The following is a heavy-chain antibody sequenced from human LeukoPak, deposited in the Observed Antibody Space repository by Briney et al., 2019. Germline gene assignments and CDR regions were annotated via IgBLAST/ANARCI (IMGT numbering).Heavy chain of an antibody. CDR2: IIPIFGTA. CDR1: GGTFSSYA. D-gene: IGHD3-3*01. Sequence: ASVKVSCKASGGTFSSYAISWVRQAPGQGLEWMGGIIPIFGTANYAQKFQGRVTITADESTSTAYMELSSLRSEDTAVYYCARDLWSGYGHFDYWGQGTLVTASS. CDR3: ARDLWSGYGHFDY. V-gene: IGHV1-69*13. J-gene: IGHJ4*02.